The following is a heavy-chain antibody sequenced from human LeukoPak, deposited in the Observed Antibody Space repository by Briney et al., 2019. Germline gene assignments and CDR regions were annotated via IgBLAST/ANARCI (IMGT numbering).Heavy chain of an antibody. V-gene: IGHV6-1*01. Sequence: SQTLSLTCAISGDSVSSNSAAWNWIRQSPSRGLEWLGRTYYRSKWYNDYAVSVKSRITINPDTSKNQFSLQLNSVTPEDTAVYYCARSPSGGNSGHYYYYYYMDVWGKGTTVTVSS. J-gene: IGHJ6*03. CDR2: TYYRSKWYN. CDR1: GDSVSSNSAA. CDR3: ARSPSGGNSGHYYYYYYMDV. D-gene: IGHD4-23*01.